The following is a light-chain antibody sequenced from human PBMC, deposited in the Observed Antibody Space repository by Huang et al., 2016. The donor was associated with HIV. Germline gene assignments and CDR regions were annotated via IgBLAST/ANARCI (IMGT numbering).Light chain of an antibody. CDR3: QHRSNWPLT. Sequence: EIVLTQSPATLSLSPGERATLSCKASQSISSYLAWYQQKPGQAPRLLIFDAFNRATGIPARFSGSGSGTDFTLTISSLEPEEFAVYYCQHRSNWPLTFGGGTKVEIK. J-gene: IGKJ4*01. V-gene: IGKV3-11*01. CDR1: QSISSY. CDR2: DAF.